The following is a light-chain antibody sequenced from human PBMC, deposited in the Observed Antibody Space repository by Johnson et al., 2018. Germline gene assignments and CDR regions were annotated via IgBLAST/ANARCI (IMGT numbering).Light chain of an antibody. CDR3: GTWDSSLMAGNV. CDR1: SSNIGNNY. CDR2: ENN. J-gene: IGLJ1*01. Sequence: SVLTQPPSVSAAPGQKVTISCSGSSSNIGNNYVSWYQQLPGTAPKLLIYENNKRPSGIPDRFSGSKSGPSATLGITGLQTGAEAEYYCGTWDSSLMAGNVFGTVTKLTVL. V-gene: IGLV1-51*02.